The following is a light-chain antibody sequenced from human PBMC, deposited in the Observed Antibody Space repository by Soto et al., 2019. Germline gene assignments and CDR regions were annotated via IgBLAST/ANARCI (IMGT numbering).Light chain of an antibody. V-gene: IGKV1-39*01. CDR2: ATS. CDR1: QSISSY. J-gene: IGKJ1*01. CDR3: QQIYITLGT. Sequence: DIQMPQSPSSLSAAVVDRVTITCRASQSISSYLNWYQQKPGKAPKLLIYATSSLQSGAPTRFSGSRSGTDCPLTISSLPPADFATYYWQQIYITLGTFGQGTKVVIK.